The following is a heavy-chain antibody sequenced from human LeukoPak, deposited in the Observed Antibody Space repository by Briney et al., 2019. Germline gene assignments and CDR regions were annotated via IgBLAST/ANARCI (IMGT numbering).Heavy chain of an antibody. V-gene: IGHV3-23*01. J-gene: IGHJ4*02. Sequence: GGSLRLSCAASGFIFTTYGLNWVRQASGKGLEWVSAISGSGGSTYYADSVKGRFTISRDNSKNTLYLQMNSLRAEDTAVYYCAKDTSYYDILTGPDYWGQGTLVTVSS. CDR1: GFIFTTYG. D-gene: IGHD3-9*01. CDR3: AKDTSYYDILTGPDY. CDR2: ISGSGGST.